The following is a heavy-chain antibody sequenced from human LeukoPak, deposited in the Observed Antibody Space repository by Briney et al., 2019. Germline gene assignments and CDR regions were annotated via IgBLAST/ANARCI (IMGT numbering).Heavy chain of an antibody. J-gene: IGHJ1*01. CDR3: ARNPEAPEYFQH. V-gene: IGHV3-23*01. Sequence: GGSLRLSCAASGFTFSSYAMSWVRQAPGKGLEWVSAISGSGGSTYYADSVKGRFTISRDNSKNTLYLQMNSLRAEDTAVYYCARNPEAPEYFQHWGQGTLVTVSS. CDR1: GFTFSSYA. CDR2: ISGSGGST.